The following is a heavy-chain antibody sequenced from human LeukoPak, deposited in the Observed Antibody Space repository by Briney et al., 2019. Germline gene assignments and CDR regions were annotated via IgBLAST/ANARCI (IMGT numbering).Heavy chain of an antibody. D-gene: IGHD3-22*01. V-gene: IGHV3-30*02. CDR3: AKDIHPYYDSSGWCYXDY. CDR1: GFNFSTYG. Sequence: GGSLRLSCAASGFNFSTYGIHWVRQAPGKGLEWVAFIRYDGSNKYYADSVKGRFTISRDNSKNTLYLQMNSLRAEDTAVYYCAKDIHPYYDSSGWCYXDYXGQGTXVTVSS. J-gene: IGHJ4*02. CDR2: IRYDGSNK.